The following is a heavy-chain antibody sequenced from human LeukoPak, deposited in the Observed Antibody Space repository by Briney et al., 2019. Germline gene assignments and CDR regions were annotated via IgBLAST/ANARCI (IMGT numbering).Heavy chain of an antibody. CDR1: GYTFTGYY. Sequence: ASVKVSCKASGYTFTGYYMHWVRQAPGQGLEWMGWINPNSGGTNYAQKFQGRVTMTRDTSISTAYMELSRLRSDDTAVYYCARGKAYRSSISCRRSYNWFDPWGQGTLVTVSS. CDR2: INPNSGGT. CDR3: ARGKAYRSSISCRRSYNWFDP. J-gene: IGHJ5*02. V-gene: IGHV1-2*02. D-gene: IGHD2-2*01.